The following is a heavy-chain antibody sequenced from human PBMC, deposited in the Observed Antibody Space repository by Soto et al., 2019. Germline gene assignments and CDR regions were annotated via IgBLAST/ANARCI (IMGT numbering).Heavy chain of an antibody. Sequence: QVQLVQSEAEVKKPGSSVKVSCKASGGSFGNLAISWVRQAPGQGLEWVAGIIPIYRASNYAEHFRGRISLTLDESTATTYLQLSSLTSEDSAIYYCATDTKDGYNYWLFDLWGRGTQCTVSS. J-gene: IGHJ2*01. V-gene: IGHV1-69*01. CDR1: GGSFGNLA. CDR2: IIPIYRAS. CDR3: ATDTKDGYNYWLFDL. D-gene: IGHD2-21*02.